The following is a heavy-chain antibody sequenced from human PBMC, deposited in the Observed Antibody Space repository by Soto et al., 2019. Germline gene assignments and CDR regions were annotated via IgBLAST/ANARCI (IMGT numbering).Heavy chain of an antibody. CDR3: ARDSDVGADWFGP. V-gene: IGHV1-18*01. CDR2: ISAYNGNT. J-gene: IGHJ5*02. Sequence: QVQLVQSGGEVKKPGASVKVSCKASGYTSINYGISWVRQAPGQGLEWMGWISAYNGNTRYAQEFQGRVTMTTDTSTSTAYMELRSLRSDDAAVYYCARDSDVGADWFGPWGQGTLVTVSS. D-gene: IGHD3-10*02. CDR1: GYTSINYG.